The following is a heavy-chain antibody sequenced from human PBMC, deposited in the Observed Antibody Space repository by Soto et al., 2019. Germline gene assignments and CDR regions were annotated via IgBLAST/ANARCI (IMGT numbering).Heavy chain of an antibody. V-gene: IGHV1-18*01. CDR2: ISAHNDNT. J-gene: IGHJ4*02. CDR1: GYTFTSYG. Sequence: QVHLVQSGAEVRKPGASVKVSCKGSGYTFTSYGIAWVRQAPGQGLEWMGWISAHNDNTNYAQKVQGRGTVTRDTSTSTAYMELRNLRSDDTAVYYCARGRYGDYWGQGALVTVYS. CDR3: ARGRYGDY. D-gene: IGHD1-1*01.